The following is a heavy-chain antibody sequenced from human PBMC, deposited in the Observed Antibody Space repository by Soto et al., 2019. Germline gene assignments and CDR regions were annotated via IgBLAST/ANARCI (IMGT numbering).Heavy chain of an antibody. CDR1: GDSISRNY. Sequence: SETLSLTCTVSGDSISRNYWSWIRQPPGKRLEWIGYIYYSGSTNYNPSLKSRVTISVDTSKNQFSLKLSSVTAADTAVYYCARGGVAAFDPWGQGTLVTVS. CDR3: ARGGVAAFDP. D-gene: IGHD2-15*01. J-gene: IGHJ5*02. V-gene: IGHV4-59*01. CDR2: IYYSGST.